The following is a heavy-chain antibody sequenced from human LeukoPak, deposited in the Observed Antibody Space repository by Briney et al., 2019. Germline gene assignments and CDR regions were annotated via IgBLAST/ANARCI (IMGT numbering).Heavy chain of an antibody. CDR1: GGSISSYY. CDR2: IYYSGST. D-gene: IGHD3-10*01. V-gene: IGHV4-59*01. Sequence: SETLSLTCTVSGGSISSYYWSWIRQPPGKGLEWIGYIYYSGSTNYNPSLKSRVTISVDTSKNQFSLKLSSVTAADTAVYYCARVNAFGALYYYYYMDVWGKGTTVTISS. J-gene: IGHJ6*03. CDR3: ARVNAFGALYYYYYMDV.